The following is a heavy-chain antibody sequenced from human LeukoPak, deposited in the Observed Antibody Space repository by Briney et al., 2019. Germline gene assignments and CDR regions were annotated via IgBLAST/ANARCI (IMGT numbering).Heavy chain of an antibody. CDR3: ASSYCSSTSCYYYYGMDV. Sequence: SVKVSCKASGGTFSSYAISWVRQAPGQGLEWMGGIIPIFGTANYAQKFQGRVTITADESTSTAYMELSSLRSEDTAVYYCASSYCSSTSCYYYYGMDVWGQGTRSPSP. J-gene: IGHJ6*02. CDR1: GGTFSSYA. D-gene: IGHD2-2*01. CDR2: IIPIFGTA. V-gene: IGHV1-69*13.